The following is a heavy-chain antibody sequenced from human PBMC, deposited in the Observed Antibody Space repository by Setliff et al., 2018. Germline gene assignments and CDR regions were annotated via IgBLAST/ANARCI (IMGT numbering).Heavy chain of an antibody. CDR1: GITSSTYA. Sequence: SVKVSCKASGITSSTYAISWVRQTPGQGPEWMGKIIPIFGTPDYAQRFKGSVTITADESTNTAYLELRSLRAEDTALYYCARDVSPLYGATHGSWFDSWGQGTLVTVSS. CDR2: IIPIFGTP. D-gene: IGHD4-17*01. V-gene: IGHV1-69*13. J-gene: IGHJ5*01. CDR3: ARDVSPLYGATHGSWFDS.